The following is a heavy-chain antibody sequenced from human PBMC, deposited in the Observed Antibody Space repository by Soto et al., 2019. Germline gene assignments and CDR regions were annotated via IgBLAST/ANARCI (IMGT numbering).Heavy chain of an antibody. Sequence: QVQLQESGPGLVKPSQTLSRICTVSGGSINSGGYYWNWIRQHPGKGLEWIGYIFYSGSTYYNPFFRSPVTISGDTSVNQFSLILISVSAVDMAVYFCARGYRQSGYSSSWVFDYWGQGTLVNVSS. CDR2: IFYSGST. J-gene: IGHJ4*02. CDR1: GGSINSGGYY. D-gene: IGHD6-13*01. CDR3: ARGYRQSGYSSSWVFDY. V-gene: IGHV4-31*01.